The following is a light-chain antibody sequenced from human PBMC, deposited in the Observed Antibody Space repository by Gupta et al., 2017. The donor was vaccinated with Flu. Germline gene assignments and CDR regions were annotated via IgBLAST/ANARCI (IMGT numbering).Light chain of an antibody. CDR2: NNN. V-gene: IGLV1-44*01. CDR1: NSNIGSNT. J-gene: IGLJ1*01. CDR3: ATWDDRLTGRYV. Sequence: CSESNSNIGSNTVNWYQQLPGTAPKLLIYNNNQRPSGVPDRFSGSKSGTSASLAISGLQSEDEADYYCATWDDRLTGRYVFGTGTKVTVL.